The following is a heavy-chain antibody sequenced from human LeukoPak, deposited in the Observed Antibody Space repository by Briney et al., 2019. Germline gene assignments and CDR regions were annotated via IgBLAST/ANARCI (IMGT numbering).Heavy chain of an antibody. D-gene: IGHD3-3*01. CDR1: GFSLSNYA. V-gene: IGHV3-21*01. CDR3: ARDLMRFLEWVN. J-gene: IGHJ4*02. CDR2: ISSANSHI. Sequence: GGSLRLSCVVSGFSLSNYAMNWVRQAPGKGPEWVSYISSANSHIYYADSVKGRFIISRDNAKNSLYLQTNSLRAEDTAVYYCARDLMRFLEWVNWGQGTLVTVSS.